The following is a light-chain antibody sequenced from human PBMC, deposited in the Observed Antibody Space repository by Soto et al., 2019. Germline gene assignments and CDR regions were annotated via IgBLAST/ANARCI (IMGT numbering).Light chain of an antibody. CDR3: SSYAGSNNLV. CDR2: EVS. V-gene: IGLV2-8*01. J-gene: IGLJ2*01. CDR1: SSDVGGYNY. Sequence: QSALTQPPSASGSPGQSVTISCIGTSSDVGGYNYVSWYQQHPGKAPKLMIYEVSKRPSGVPDRFSGSKSGNTASLTVSGLQAEDEADYYCSSYAGSNNLVFGGGTKLTVI.